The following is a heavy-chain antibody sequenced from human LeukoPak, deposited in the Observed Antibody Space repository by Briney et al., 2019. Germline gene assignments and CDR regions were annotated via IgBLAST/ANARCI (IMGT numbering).Heavy chain of an antibody. CDR1: GRSISSSSYY. D-gene: IGHD3-3*01. V-gene: IGHV4-39*07. Sequence: PSETLSLTCTVSGRSISSSSYYWGWIRQPPGKGLEWIGSIYYSGSTYYNPSLKSRVTISVDTSKNQFSLKLSSVTAADTAVYYCARNYDFWSGYCWFDPWGQGTLVTVSS. CDR2: IYYSGST. CDR3: ARNYDFWSGYCWFDP. J-gene: IGHJ5*02.